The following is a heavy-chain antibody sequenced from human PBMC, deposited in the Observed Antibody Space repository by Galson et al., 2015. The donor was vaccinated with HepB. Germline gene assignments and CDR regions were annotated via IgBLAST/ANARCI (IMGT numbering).Heavy chain of an antibody. D-gene: IGHD3-16*02. Sequence: QSGAEVKKPGESLKISCKGSGYSFTSQWIGWVRQTPGKGLEWMGIIYPGDSDTRYSPSFQGQVTISADKSISTAYLQWSSLKASDTAMYYCARAGRLGELSYPGGYWGQGTLVTVSS. J-gene: IGHJ4*02. CDR3: ARAGRLGELSYPGGY. CDR1: GYSFTSQW. V-gene: IGHV5-51*03. CDR2: IYPGDSDT.